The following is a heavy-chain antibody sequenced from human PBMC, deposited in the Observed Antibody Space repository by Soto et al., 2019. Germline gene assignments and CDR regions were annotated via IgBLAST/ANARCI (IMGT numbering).Heavy chain of an antibody. CDR1: GGSISSYY. CDR3: ARLRYSSSRVRFDP. D-gene: IGHD6-13*01. J-gene: IGHJ5*02. CDR2: IYYSGST. V-gene: IGHV4-59*08. Sequence: QVQLQESGPGLVKPSETLSLTCTVSGGSISSYYWSWIRHPPGKGLEWIGYIYYSGSTNYNPSLKSRVPXLVSTXXNQFSLKLSSVTAADTAVYYCARLRYSSSRVRFDPWGQGTLVTVSS.